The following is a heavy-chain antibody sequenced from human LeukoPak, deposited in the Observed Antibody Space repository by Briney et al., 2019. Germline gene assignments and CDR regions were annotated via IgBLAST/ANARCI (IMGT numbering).Heavy chain of an antibody. D-gene: IGHD3-3*01. J-gene: IGHJ6*03. CDR2: ISSSGSYI. CDR1: GVTFSDSA. CDR3: ARGAGTIFGEYYYYMDV. Sequence: GGSLRLSCAASGVTFSDSAMTWVRQVPVKGLEWVSSISSSGSYIYYADSVKGRFTISRDNAKNSLYLQMNSLRADDTAVYHCARGAGTIFGEYYYYMDVWGKGPAVTVSS. V-gene: IGHV3-21*01.